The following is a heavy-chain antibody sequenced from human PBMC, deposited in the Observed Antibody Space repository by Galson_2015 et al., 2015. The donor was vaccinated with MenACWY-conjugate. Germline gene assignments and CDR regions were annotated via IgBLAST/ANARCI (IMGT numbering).Heavy chain of an antibody. V-gene: IGHV3-30*02. CDR3: VKVGVFAVVIIPGDY. CDR2: VQYDGNDK. CDR1: GFIFNSYG. J-gene: IGHJ4*02. D-gene: IGHD3-3*01. Sequence: SLRLSCAAAGFIFNSYGMHWVRQAPGKGLEWVAFVQYDGNDKNYADSVKGRFTISRDNSKNTMYLHMNSLTPEDTAVYYCVKVGVFAVVIIPGDYWGQGTPVTVSS.